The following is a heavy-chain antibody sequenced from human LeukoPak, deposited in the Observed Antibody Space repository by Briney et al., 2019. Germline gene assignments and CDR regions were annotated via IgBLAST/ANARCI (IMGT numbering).Heavy chain of an antibody. Sequence: GGSLRLSCAASGFTFRSFAMSWVRQAPGKGLEWVSGIGDSGGSTYYADSVKGRFTISRDNSKNTLYLQMNSLRAEDTAVYYYAKAGSWYWFDPWGQGTLVTVSS. CDR1: GFTFRSFA. V-gene: IGHV3-23*01. CDR2: IGDSGGST. D-gene: IGHD6-13*01. J-gene: IGHJ5*02. CDR3: AKAGSWYWFDP.